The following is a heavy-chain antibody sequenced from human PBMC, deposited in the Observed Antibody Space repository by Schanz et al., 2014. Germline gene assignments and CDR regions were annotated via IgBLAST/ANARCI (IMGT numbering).Heavy chain of an antibody. J-gene: IGHJ6*02. CDR2: IFFRGSP. CDR3: YGMDV. CDR1: GGSSSDCY. V-gene: IGHV4-34*03. Sequence: QVQLQQWGAGLLKASETLSLTCAVYGGSSSDCYWSWIRQPPGKGLEWIGYIFFRGSPYYNPSLKSRVTISIDTSKTQSSLRLPSVTAADTAVYYCYGMDVWGQGTTVTVSS.